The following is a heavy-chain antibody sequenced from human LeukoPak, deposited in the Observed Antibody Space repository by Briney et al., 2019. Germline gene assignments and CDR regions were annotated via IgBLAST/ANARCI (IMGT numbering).Heavy chain of an antibody. CDR2: IYHTGST. CDR3: STDSPTGFDH. Sequence: SETLSLTCTVSGASIRSYYWSWTRQTPGKGLEWIGYIYHTGSTKYNPSLKSRVSISIDTSKNHFSLTLTSVTAADTAVYYCSTDSPTGFDHWGQGALVTVSS. D-gene: IGHD2-8*02. J-gene: IGHJ4*02. CDR1: GASIRSYY. V-gene: IGHV4-59*01.